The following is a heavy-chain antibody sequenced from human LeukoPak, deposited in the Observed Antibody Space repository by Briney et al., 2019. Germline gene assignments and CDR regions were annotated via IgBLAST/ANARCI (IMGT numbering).Heavy chain of an antibody. CDR1: GLTFSDYY. V-gene: IGHV3-11*04. Sequence: RGSLRLSCAASGLTFSDYYMTWIRQAPGKGLEWVSSISGSGTTTYSADSVRGRFTVSRDNAKNSVFLYMNSLRAEDTAVYYCAIQITMIVVVPYFDYWGQGTLVTVSS. CDR2: ISGSGTTT. D-gene: IGHD3-22*01. CDR3: AIQITMIVVVPYFDY. J-gene: IGHJ4*02.